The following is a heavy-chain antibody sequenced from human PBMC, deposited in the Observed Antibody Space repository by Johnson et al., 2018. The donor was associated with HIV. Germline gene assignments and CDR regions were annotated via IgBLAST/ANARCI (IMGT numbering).Heavy chain of an antibody. CDR3: VRDRIWGYAFDI. D-gene: IGHD3-16*01. CDR1: GFTVSSDY. CDR2: ISFDGRNK. Sequence: QVHLVESGGGLIQPGGSLRLSCAVSGFTVSSDYMSWVRQAPGKGLEWVAVISFDGRNKFYADSVKGRFTISRDNSKNTLYLQMNSLRAEDTAVYYCVRDRIWGYAFDIWGQGTMVTVSS. V-gene: IGHV3-30*03. J-gene: IGHJ3*02.